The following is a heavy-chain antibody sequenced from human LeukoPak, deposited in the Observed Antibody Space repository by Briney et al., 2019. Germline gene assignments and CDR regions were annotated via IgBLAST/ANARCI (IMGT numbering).Heavy chain of an antibody. Sequence: SGTLSLTCAVSGGSISSSNWWSWVRQPPGKGLEWIGSIYYSGSTYYNPSLKSRVTISVDTSKNQFSLKLSSVTAADTAVYYCAKDYSGDIARFGDWYFDLWGRGTLVTVSS. D-gene: IGHD3-10*02. J-gene: IGHJ2*01. CDR2: IYYSGST. V-gene: IGHV4-4*02. CDR3: AKDYSGDIARFGDWYFDL. CDR1: GGSISSSNW.